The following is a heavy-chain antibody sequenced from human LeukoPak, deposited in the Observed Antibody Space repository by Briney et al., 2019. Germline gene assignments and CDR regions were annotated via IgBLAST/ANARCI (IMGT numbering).Heavy chain of an antibody. Sequence: PGGSLRLSCAASGFTFSKYWMHWVRQAPGKGLVWVSRINSDGRSTSYADSVKGRFTISRDNSKNTLYLQMNSLRAEDTAVYYCAGFPAPTQARVVPIFDYWGQGTLVTVSS. CDR3: AGFPAPTQARVVPIFDY. J-gene: IGHJ4*02. CDR2: INSDGRST. V-gene: IGHV3-74*01. CDR1: GFTFSKYW. D-gene: IGHD3-22*01.